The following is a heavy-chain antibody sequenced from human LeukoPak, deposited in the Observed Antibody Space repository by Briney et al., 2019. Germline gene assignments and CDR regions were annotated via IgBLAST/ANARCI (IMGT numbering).Heavy chain of an antibody. CDR1: GLTLSTSKEG. Sequence: SGPTLVKPTQTLTLTCTFSGLTLSTSKEGVGWIRQPPGKALGWLALIYWDDDKRYSPSLKSRLTITKDTSKSQVVLTMTNMDPVDTATYYCARRPFDIRGVDWFDPWGQGTLVTVSS. V-gene: IGHV2-5*02. CDR2: IYWDDDK. J-gene: IGHJ5*02. D-gene: IGHD3-10*01. CDR3: ARRPFDIRGVDWFDP.